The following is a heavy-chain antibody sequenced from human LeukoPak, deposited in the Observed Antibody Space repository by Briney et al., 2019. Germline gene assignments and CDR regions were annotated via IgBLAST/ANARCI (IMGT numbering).Heavy chain of an antibody. CDR1: GGSISNSSYY. J-gene: IGHJ4*02. Sequence: SETLSLTCILSGGSISNSSYYWGWIRQPPGKGLEWIGSIYYSGSAYYNPSLKSRLTLSVVTSKNQFSLQLTSVTAADTAVYYSARHCVVTPNYWGQRTLVTVPS. CDR3: ARHCVVTPNY. D-gene: IGHD4-23*01. CDR2: IYYSGSA. V-gene: IGHV4-39*01.